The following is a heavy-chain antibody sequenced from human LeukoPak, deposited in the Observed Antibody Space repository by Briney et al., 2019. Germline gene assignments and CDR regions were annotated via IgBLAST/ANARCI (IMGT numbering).Heavy chain of an antibody. CDR3: ATIPVAGTGGDY. Sequence: SETLSLTCTVSGGSISRDYWSWIRQPPGKGLEWIGSIYYSGSTYYNPSLKSRVTISVDTSKNQFSLKLSSVTAADTAVYYCATIPVAGTGGDYWGQGTLVTVSS. V-gene: IGHV4-59*05. CDR2: IYYSGST. J-gene: IGHJ4*02. D-gene: IGHD6-19*01. CDR1: GGSISRDY.